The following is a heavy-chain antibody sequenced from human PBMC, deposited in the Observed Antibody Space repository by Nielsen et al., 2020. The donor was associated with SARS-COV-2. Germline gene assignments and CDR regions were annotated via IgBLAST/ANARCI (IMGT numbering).Heavy chain of an antibody. J-gene: IGHJ5*02. CDR1: GGSISSGDYY. CDR3: ARDYGDYRNWFDP. D-gene: IGHD4-17*01. Sequence: SETLSPTCTVPGGSISSGDYYWSWIRQPPGKGLEWIGYIYYSGSTYYNPSLKSRVTISVDTSTNQFSLKLSSVTAADTAVYYCARDYGDYRNWFDPWGQGTLVTVSS. V-gene: IGHV4-30-4*01. CDR2: IYYSGST.